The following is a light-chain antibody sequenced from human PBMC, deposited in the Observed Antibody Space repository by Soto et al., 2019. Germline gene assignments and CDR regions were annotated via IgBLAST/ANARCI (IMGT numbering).Light chain of an antibody. J-gene: IGKJ1*01. V-gene: IGKV3-20*01. CDR3: QQYGGSPRT. CDR1: QSISSNY. Sequence: EIVLTQSPGTLSLSPGERATLSCRASQSISSNYLAWYQQTPGQAPRLLIYDASSRAAGIPDRFSGSGSGKDFSLTISRREPEDFGVYYCQQYGGSPRTFGQGTKVEIK. CDR2: DAS.